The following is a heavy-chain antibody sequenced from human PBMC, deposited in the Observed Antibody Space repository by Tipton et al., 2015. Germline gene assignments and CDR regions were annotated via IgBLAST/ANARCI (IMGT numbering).Heavy chain of an antibody. CDR2: VFYRGRP. J-gene: IGHJ6*02. V-gene: IGHV4-59*01. CDR1: GFTFSSYV. CDR3: ARDLLRTGMDV. Sequence: LRLSCAASGFTFSSYVMSWVRQAPGKGLEWTGYVFYRGRPNYNPALKSRVTMSLDTSKSQFSLRLSSVTAADTAIYYCARDLLRTGMDVWGQGTTVTVSS. D-gene: IGHD3-10*01.